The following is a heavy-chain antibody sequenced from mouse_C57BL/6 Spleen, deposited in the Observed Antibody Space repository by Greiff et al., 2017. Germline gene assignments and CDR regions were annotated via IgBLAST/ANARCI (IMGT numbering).Heavy chain of an antibody. CDR3: ARLLNYYGSTYFDY. CDR1: GFTFSDYG. V-gene: IGHV5-17*01. J-gene: IGHJ2*01. CDR2: ISSGSSTI. Sequence: EVKVEESGGGLVKPGGSLKLSCAASGFTFSDYGMHWVRQAPEKGLEWVAYISSGSSTIYYADTVKGRFTISRDNAKNTLFLQMTSLRSEDTAMXYCARLLNYYGSTYFDYWGQGTTLTVSS. D-gene: IGHD1-1*01.